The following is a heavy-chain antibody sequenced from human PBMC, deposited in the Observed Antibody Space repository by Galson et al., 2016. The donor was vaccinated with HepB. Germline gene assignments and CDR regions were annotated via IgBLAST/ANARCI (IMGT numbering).Heavy chain of an antibody. D-gene: IGHD2-21*01. Sequence: SLRLSCAASGFTFGDYAMTWFRQAPRKGLEWVGFIRSEAYGGTTEYAASVKGRFTISRDDSKNIAYLQMNSLKTEDTAVYYCTRHVVVVPDYWGQGTLVTVSS. V-gene: IGHV3-49*03. CDR2: IRSEAYGGTT. CDR3: TRHVVVVPDY. CDR1: GFTFGDYA. J-gene: IGHJ4*02.